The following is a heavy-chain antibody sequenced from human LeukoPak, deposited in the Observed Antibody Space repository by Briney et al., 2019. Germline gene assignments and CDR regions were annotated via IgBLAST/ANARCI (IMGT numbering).Heavy chain of an antibody. CDR2: INPNSGGT. CDR1: GYTSTGYY. V-gene: IGHV1-2*02. Sequence: GSSVKVSCKASGYTSTGYYMHWVRQAPGQGVEWMGWINPNSGGTNSAQKFQGRVTMTRDTSISTGFMELSRLRSDDTAVYYCARVGVVGAPRVFDYWGQGTLVTVSS. J-gene: IGHJ4*02. D-gene: IGHD1-26*01. CDR3: ARVGVVGAPRVFDY.